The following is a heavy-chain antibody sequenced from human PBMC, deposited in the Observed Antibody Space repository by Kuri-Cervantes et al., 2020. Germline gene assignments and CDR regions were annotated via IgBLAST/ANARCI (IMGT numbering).Heavy chain of an antibody. V-gene: IGHV1-69*06. Sequence: SVKVSCKASGGTFSSYAIGWVRQAPGQGLEWMGGIIPIFGTANYAQKFQGRVTITADKSTSTAYMELSSLRSEDTAVYYCARDPCGGDCYSGDAFDIWGQGTMVTVSS. D-gene: IGHD2-21*02. CDR3: ARDPCGGDCYSGDAFDI. J-gene: IGHJ3*02. CDR1: GGTFSSYA. CDR2: IIPIFGTA.